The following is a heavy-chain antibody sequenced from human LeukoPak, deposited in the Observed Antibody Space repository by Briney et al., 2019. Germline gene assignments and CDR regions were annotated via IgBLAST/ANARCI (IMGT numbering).Heavy chain of an antibody. CDR1: GGSFSGYY. J-gene: IGHJ4*02. D-gene: IGHD2/OR15-2a*01. CDR3: ARDSAPSLLAYFDS. Sequence: SETLSLTCAVYGGSFSGYYWSWIRQPPGKGLEWIGEINHSGSTNYNPSLKSRVTISVDTSKNQFSLRLNSVTAADTAIYYCARDSAPSLLAYFDSWGQGIPVTVSS. CDR2: INHSGST. V-gene: IGHV4-34*01.